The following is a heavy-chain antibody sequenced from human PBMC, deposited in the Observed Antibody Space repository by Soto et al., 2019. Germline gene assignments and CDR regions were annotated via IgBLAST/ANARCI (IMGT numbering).Heavy chain of an antibody. D-gene: IGHD2-21*01. CDR3: ARSGVVVNGFDI. CDR1: GGTFSSYA. CDR2: IIPISGTA. V-gene: IGHV1-69*12. Sequence: QVQLVQSGAEVKKPGSSVKVSCKASGGTFSSYAISWVRQAPGQGLEWMGGIIPISGTANYAQKCQGRVTITADEATSTAYMELSSLRSEDTAVYYCARSGVVVNGFDIWGQGTMVTVSS. J-gene: IGHJ3*02.